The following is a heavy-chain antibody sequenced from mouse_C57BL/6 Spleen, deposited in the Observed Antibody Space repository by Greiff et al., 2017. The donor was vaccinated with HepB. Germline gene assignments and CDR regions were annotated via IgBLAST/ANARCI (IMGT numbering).Heavy chain of an antibody. CDR2: IWTGGGT. J-gene: IGHJ2*01. Sequence: VKLMESGPGLVAPSQSLSLTCTVSGFSFTSYAISWVRQPPGKGLEWLGVIWTGGGTNYNSALKSRQSISTDNSKSQVFLTMNSLQTDDTARYYCARKDGYYLDYWGQGTTLTVSS. CDR1: GFSFTSYA. D-gene: IGHD2-3*01. V-gene: IGHV2-9-1*01. CDR3: ARKDGYYLDY.